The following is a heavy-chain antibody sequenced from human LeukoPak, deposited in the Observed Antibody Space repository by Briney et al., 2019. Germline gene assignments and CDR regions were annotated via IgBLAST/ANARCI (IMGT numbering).Heavy chain of an antibody. D-gene: IGHD6-6*01. Sequence: GGSLRLSCAASGFTVGSNFMSWVRQAPGKGLEWVSVMYSGGRTYYADSVRGRFTISRDNSKNTLDLQMNSLRAEDTAVYYCARSIAARYFDLWGQGTVVTVSS. CDR3: ARSIAARYFDL. J-gene: IGHJ4*02. CDR2: MYSGGRT. V-gene: IGHV3-66*01. CDR1: GFTVGSNF.